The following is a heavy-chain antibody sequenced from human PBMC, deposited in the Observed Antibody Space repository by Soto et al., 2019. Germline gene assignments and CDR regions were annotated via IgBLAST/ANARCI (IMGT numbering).Heavy chain of an antibody. CDR1: GFTFSTYG. CDR2: ISYDGGNK. Sequence: QVQLVESGGGVVKPGRSLRLSCAASGFTFSTYGMHWVRQAPGKGLEWVAVISYDGGNKYYADSVKGRFTISRDNSKNTLYLQMNSLRAEDTAVYYCVGDLLTERDYWGQGTLVTVSS. J-gene: IGHJ4*02. V-gene: IGHV3-30*03. CDR3: VGDLLTERDY. D-gene: IGHD7-27*01.